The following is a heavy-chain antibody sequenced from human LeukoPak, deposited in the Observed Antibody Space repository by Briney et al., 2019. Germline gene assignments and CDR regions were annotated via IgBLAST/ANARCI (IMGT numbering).Heavy chain of an antibody. V-gene: IGHV3-23*01. CDR1: GFTFSSYA. CDR2: ISGSGGST. J-gene: IGHJ4*02. CDR3: ASAAPSIAVAGTEFDY. D-gene: IGHD6-19*01. Sequence: GGSLRLSCAASGFTFSSYAMSWVRQAPGKGLEWVSAISGSGGSTYYADSVKGRFTISRDNSKNTLYLQMNSLRAEDTAVYYCASAAPSIAVAGTEFDYWGQGTLVTVSS.